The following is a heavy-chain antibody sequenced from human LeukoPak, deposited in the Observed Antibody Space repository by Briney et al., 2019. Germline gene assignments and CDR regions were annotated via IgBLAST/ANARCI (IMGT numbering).Heavy chain of an antibody. CDR3: ARAAAGA. CDR1: GFTFYDYA. Sequence: GGSLRLSCAAYGFTFYDYAMQWVRHVPGKGMEWASGISRNSGSIVYADSVKGRFTISRDNAKNSLYLHMNSLRVEDTALYYCARAAAGAWGQGTLVTVSS. D-gene: IGHD6-13*01. V-gene: IGHV3-9*01. J-gene: IGHJ5*02. CDR2: ISRNSGSI.